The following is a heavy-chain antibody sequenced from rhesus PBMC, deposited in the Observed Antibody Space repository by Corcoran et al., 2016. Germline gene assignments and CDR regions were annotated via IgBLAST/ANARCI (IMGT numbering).Heavy chain of an antibody. CDR1: GGSMSESSF. CDR3: ASPFERGRFEV. D-gene: IGHD3-34*01. CDR2: IYANSVTT. Sequence: QVRLQESGPGLVKSSETLSLTCAVSGGSMSESSFWNWIRQPPGKGLEGIGNIYANSVTTYNPSLKSRVTNSNDTTNNQFFRKVTAETAADAAVYDCASPFERGRFEVWGAGILVTVSA. V-gene: IGHV4S9*01. J-gene: IGHJ5-1*01.